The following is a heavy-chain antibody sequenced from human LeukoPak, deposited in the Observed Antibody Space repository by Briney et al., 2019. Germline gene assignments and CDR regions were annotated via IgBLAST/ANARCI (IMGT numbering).Heavy chain of an antibody. CDR3: VKVAKYYYGSETYYFFEH. CDR2: INQDGTEK. V-gene: IGHV3-7*01. Sequence: GGSLRLSCAASGFTFTTYWMSWVRQLPGKGLEWVANINQDGTEKYYVDSVKGRFTISRDNAKNSLDLQVNSLRVEDTGIYYCVKVAKYYYGSETYYFFEHWGQGTPVTASS. J-gene: IGHJ4*02. D-gene: IGHD3-10*01. CDR1: GFTFTTYW.